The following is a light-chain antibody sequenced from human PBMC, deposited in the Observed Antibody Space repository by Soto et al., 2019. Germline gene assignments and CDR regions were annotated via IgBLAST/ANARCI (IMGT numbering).Light chain of an antibody. Sequence: DIQMTQSPSTLSASVGDRVTITCRASQRISSWLAWYQQKPWKAPKLLIYDASTLESGVPSRFSGSGSGSEFSLTISSLQPDDFATYYCQQYNTYWTFGQGTKVEIK. CDR1: QRISSW. CDR2: DAS. V-gene: IGKV1-5*01. J-gene: IGKJ1*01. CDR3: QQYNTYWT.